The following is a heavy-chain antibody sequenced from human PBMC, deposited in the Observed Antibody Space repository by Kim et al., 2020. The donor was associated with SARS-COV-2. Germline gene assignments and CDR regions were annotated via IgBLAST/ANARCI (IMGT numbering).Heavy chain of an antibody. J-gene: IGHJ5*02. Sequence: SETLSLTCTVSGGSISSSSYYWGWIRQPPGKGLEWIGSIYYSGSTYDNPSRKSRVTISVDTSKNQFSLKLSSVTAADTAVYYCASYYGSGSQRWFDPWGQGTLVTVSS. V-gene: IGHV4-39*01. D-gene: IGHD3-10*01. CDR2: IYYSGST. CDR1: GGSISSSSYY. CDR3: ASYYGSGSQRWFDP.